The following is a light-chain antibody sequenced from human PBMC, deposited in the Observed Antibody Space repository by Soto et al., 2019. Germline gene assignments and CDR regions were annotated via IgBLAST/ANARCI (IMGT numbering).Light chain of an antibody. J-gene: IGLJ1*01. CDR3: CSYTSSSSLYV. V-gene: IGLV2-14*02. Sequence: QSVLTQPASVSGSRGQSITISCAETTSDFGTKKFFSWYQQLPGKAPKLMIYEGTKRPSGVSNRFSGSKSGNTASLTVSGLQAEDEADYFCCSYTSSSSLYVFGTGTKLTVL. CDR1: TSDFGTKKF. CDR2: EGT.